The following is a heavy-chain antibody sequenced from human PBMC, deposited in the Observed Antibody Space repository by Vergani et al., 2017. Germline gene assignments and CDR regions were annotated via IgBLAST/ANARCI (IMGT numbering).Heavy chain of an antibody. J-gene: IGHJ5*02. D-gene: IGHD3-22*01. CDR1: GFTFDDYA. Sequence: EVQLVESGGGLVQPGRSLRLSCAASGFTFDDYAMHWVRQAPGKGLEWVSGISWNSGSIGYADSVKGRFTISRDNSKNTLYLQMNSLRAEDTAVYYCASSYYDSSGYLIWFDPWGQGTLVTVSS. CDR2: ISWNSGSI. CDR3: ASSYYDSSGYLIWFDP. V-gene: IGHV3-9*01.